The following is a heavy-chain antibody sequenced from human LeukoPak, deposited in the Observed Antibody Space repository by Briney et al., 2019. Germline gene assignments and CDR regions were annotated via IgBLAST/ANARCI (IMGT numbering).Heavy chain of an antibody. CDR1: GFTFSNYW. V-gene: IGHV3-7*01. Sequence: GGSLRLSCTASGFTFSNYWMTWVRQAPGKGLEWVANIKQDGGEKYYVDSVEGRFTISRDNAKNSLYLQMNSLRAEDTAVYHCARDPARSMDVWGQGTTVTVSS. CDR3: ARDPARSMDV. J-gene: IGHJ6*02. CDR2: IKQDGGEK.